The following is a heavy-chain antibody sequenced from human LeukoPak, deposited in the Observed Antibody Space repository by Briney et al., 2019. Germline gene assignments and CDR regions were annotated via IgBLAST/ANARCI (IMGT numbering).Heavy chain of an antibody. CDR1: GFTFSSYG. CDR3: AREGIAVAGTNHDAFDI. Sequence: PGGSLRLSCAASGFTFSSYGMHWVRQAPGKGPEWVAVIWYDGSNKYYADSVKGRFTISRDNSKNTLYLQMNSLRAEDTAVYYCAREGIAVAGTNHDAFDIWGQGTMVTVSS. V-gene: IGHV3-33*01. J-gene: IGHJ3*02. CDR2: IWYDGSNK. D-gene: IGHD6-19*01.